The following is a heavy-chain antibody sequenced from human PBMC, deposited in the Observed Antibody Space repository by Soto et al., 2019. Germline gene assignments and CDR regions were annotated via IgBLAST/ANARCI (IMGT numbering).Heavy chain of an antibody. Sequence: QVQLLQSGPEVKQPGASVKVSCKASGYTFTSYGISWVRQAPGQGLEWMGWINGYNGNTKYAQNVQGRVTMTTDTSTSTAYMELRSLRSDDTAVYYCAREGTEVAGTTDHWGQGTLVTVSS. D-gene: IGHD6-19*01. CDR1: GYTFTSYG. CDR3: AREGTEVAGTTDH. CDR2: INGYNGNT. V-gene: IGHV1-18*01. J-gene: IGHJ4*02.